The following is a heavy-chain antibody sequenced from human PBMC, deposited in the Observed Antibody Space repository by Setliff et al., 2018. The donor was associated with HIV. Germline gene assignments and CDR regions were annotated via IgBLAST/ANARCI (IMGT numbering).Heavy chain of an antibody. V-gene: IGHV4-39*01. CDR1: GGSISSGSYY. CDR2: IYYSGST. CDR3: ARKAIFGYYDSSGYLDY. Sequence: SETLSLTCTVSGGSISSGSYYWGWIRQPPGKGLEWIGSIYYSGSTYYNPSLRSRVTISVDTSKNLFSLRLSSVTDSDTAVYYCARKAIFGYYDSSGYLDYWGQGTLVTVSS. D-gene: IGHD3-22*01. J-gene: IGHJ4*02.